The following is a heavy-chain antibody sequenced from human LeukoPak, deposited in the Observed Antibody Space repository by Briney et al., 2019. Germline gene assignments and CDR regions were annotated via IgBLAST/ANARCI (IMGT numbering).Heavy chain of an antibody. CDR1: GVTFSSYG. Sequence: GGALRLSCEASGVTFSSYGMHGVRQAPGKGREGGAVIWYDGSNKNYVDSVKGRFTISRDNSKNTLYLQMNSLRAEDTAVYYCARGGRTTWHGMDVWGQGTTVTVSS. D-gene: IGHD4-17*01. CDR3: ARGGRTTWHGMDV. J-gene: IGHJ6*02. V-gene: IGHV3-33*01. CDR2: IWYDGSNK.